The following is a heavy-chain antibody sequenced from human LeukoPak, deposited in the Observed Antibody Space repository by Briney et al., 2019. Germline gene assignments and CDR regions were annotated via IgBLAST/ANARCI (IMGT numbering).Heavy chain of an antibody. CDR2: INHSGST. J-gene: IGHJ4*02. Sequence: PSETLSLTCAVYGGSFSGYYWSWIRQPPGKGLEWIGEINHSGSTNYNPSLKSRVTISVDTSKNQFSLKLSSVTAADTAVYYCARGERKLAYWGQGTLVTVSS. CDR1: GGSFSGYY. D-gene: IGHD6-13*01. V-gene: IGHV4-34*01. CDR3: ARGERKLAY.